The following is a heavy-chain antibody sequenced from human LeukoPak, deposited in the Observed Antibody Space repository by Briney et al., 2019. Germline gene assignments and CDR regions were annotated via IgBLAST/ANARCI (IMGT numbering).Heavy chain of an antibody. Sequence: PGGSLRLSCAASGFNVSSNYMSWVRQAPGKELEWVSVIYSSGDTYYADSVKGRFTISRDNSKNTLYLQMNSLRAEDTAVYYCAKGIRLGELSLYAFDYWGQGTLVTVSS. D-gene: IGHD3-16*02. J-gene: IGHJ4*02. CDR1: GFNVSSNY. V-gene: IGHV3-53*01. CDR3: AKGIRLGELSLYAFDY. CDR2: IYSSGDT.